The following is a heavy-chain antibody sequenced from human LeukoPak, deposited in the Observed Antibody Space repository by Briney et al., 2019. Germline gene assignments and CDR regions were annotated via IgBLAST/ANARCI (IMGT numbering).Heavy chain of an antibody. V-gene: IGHV3-48*03. CDR3: AELGITMIGGV. J-gene: IGHJ6*04. D-gene: IGHD3-10*02. Sequence: GGSLRLSCAASGFTFSSYEMNWVRQAPAKGLEWVSYISSSGSTIYYADSVKGRFTISRDNAKNSLYLQMNSVRAEDTAVYYCAELGITMIGGVWGKGTTVTISS. CDR1: GFTFSSYE. CDR2: ISSSGSTI.